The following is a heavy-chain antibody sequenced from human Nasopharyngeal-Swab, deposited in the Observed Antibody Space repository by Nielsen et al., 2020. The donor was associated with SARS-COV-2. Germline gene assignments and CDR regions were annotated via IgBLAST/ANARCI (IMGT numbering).Heavy chain of an antibody. J-gene: IGHJ6*02. V-gene: IGHV3-30*03. CDR2: ISYDGSNK. D-gene: IGHD2-15*01. Sequence: RQPPGKGLVWVAVISYDGSNKYYADSVKGRFTISRDNSKNTLYLQMNSLRAEDTAVYYCARDGLDCSGGSCYSWAYYYYGMDVWGQGTTVTVSS. CDR3: ARDGLDCSGGSCYSWAYYYYGMDV.